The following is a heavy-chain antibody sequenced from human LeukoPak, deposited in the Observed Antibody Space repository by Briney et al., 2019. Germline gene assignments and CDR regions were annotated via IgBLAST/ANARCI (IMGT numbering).Heavy chain of an antibody. CDR3: ARVRLASKTIDY. J-gene: IGHJ4*02. V-gene: IGHV1-46*01. CDR1: GYTFTSYY. D-gene: IGHD1-14*01. Sequence: ASVKVSCKASGYTFTSYYMHWVRQAPGQGLEWVGIINPRAGSTSNAQKFQGRVTMTRDTSTSTVYMELSSLRSEDTAVYYCARVRLASKTIDYWGQGTLVTVSS. CDR2: INPRAGST.